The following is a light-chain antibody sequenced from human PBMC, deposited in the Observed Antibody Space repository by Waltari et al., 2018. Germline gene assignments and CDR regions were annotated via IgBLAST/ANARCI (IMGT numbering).Light chain of an antibody. CDR1: QSVGSSS. Sequence: EIVLTQSPGTASLSPGERVTLSCRASQSVGSSSLAWYQQKPGRAPRLVIYRASRRATGIPARFRGSGSGTDFSLTISRLGPEDFAVYYCQQHGTLPATFGQGTKVELK. CDR3: QQHGTLPAT. V-gene: IGKV3-20*01. CDR2: RAS. J-gene: IGKJ1*01.